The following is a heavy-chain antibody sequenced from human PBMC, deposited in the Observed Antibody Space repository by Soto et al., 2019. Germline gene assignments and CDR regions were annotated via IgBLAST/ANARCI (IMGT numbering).Heavy chain of an antibody. CDR1: GYAFSTYG. Sequence: AASVKVSWKGAGYAFSTYGIRWVRQAPGQGLEWMGWISAYNGNTNYAQKLQGRVTMTTDTSASTAYMELRSLRSEDTAVYYCASESYGGDFDYRAHGTLVPVSS. CDR2: ISAYNGNT. D-gene: IGHD4-17*01. J-gene: IGHJ4*01. V-gene: IGHV1-18*01. CDR3: ASESYGGDFDY.